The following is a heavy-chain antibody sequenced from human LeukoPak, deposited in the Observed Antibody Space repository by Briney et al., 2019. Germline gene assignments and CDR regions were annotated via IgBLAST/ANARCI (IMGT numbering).Heavy chain of an antibody. Sequence: GASVKVSCKASGYTFTGYYMHWVRQAPGQGLEWMGWINPNSGGTNYAQKFQGRVTMTRDTSISTAYMELSRLRSDDTAVYYCARVLDSSSRGPFDYWGQGTLVTVSS. J-gene: IGHJ4*02. CDR1: GYTFTGYY. D-gene: IGHD6-6*01. V-gene: IGHV1-2*02. CDR2: INPNSGGT. CDR3: ARVLDSSSRGPFDY.